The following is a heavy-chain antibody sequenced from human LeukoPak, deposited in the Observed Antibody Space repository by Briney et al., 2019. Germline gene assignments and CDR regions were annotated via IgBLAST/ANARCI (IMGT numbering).Heavy chain of an antibody. D-gene: IGHD1-26*01. CDR3: AKDFSYGMFFDY. Sequence: PGGSLRLSCAASGFTFSSYGMHWVRQAPGKGLEWVAVISYDGSNKYYADSVKGRFTISRDNSKNTLYLQMNSLRAEDTAVYYCAKDFSYGMFFDYWGQGTLVTVSS. CDR1: GFTFSSYG. CDR2: ISYDGSNK. V-gene: IGHV3-30*18. J-gene: IGHJ4*02.